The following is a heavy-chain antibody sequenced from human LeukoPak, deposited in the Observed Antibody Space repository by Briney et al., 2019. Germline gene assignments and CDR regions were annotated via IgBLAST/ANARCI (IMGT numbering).Heavy chain of an antibody. CDR2: INHSGST. D-gene: IGHD6-19*01. Sequence: PSETLSLTCAVYGGSFSGYYWSWIRQPPGKGLEWIGEINHSGSTNYNPSLKSRVTISVDTSKNQFSLKLSSVTAADTAVYYCARFVAVAGPPFDYWGQGTLVTVSS. J-gene: IGHJ4*02. CDR1: GGSFSGYY. CDR3: ARFVAVAGPPFDY. V-gene: IGHV4-34*01.